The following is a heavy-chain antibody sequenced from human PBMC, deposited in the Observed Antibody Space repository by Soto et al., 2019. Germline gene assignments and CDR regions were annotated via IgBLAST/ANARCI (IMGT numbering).Heavy chain of an antibody. D-gene: IGHD2-2*01. J-gene: IGHJ6*02. CDR2: LNLNSGIA. CDR1: GYTFTNYD. CDR3: ARDGVVLPAAPMGMDV. V-gene: IGHV1-8*01. Sequence: QVQLVQSGAEVKKPGASVRVSCQASGYTFTNYDINWVRQAAGQGLEWMGWLNLNSGIAGYAHKFPGRVTMTRNTSISTAYMDLNSLRSDDTAVYYCARDGVVLPAAPMGMDVWGQGTPVTVSS.